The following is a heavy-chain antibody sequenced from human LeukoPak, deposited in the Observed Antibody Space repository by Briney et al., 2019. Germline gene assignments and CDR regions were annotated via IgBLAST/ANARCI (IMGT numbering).Heavy chain of an antibody. CDR1: GGSISSGGYY. CDR2: IYYSGST. D-gene: IGHD6-13*01. V-gene: IGHV4-31*03. Sequence: PSETLSLTCTVSGGSISSGGYYWSWIRQHPGKGLEWIGYIYYSGSTYYNPSLKSRVTISVDTSKNQFSLKLSSVTAADTAVYYCARDGGLIAAADTNWGQGTLVTVSS. CDR3: ARDGGLIAAADTN. J-gene: IGHJ4*02.